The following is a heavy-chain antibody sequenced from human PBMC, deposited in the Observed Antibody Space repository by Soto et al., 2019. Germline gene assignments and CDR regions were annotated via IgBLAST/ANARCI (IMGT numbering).Heavy chain of an antibody. D-gene: IGHD4-17*01. CDR1: GFTFSSYG. Sequence: GGSLRLSCAASGFTFSSYGMHWVRQAPGKGLEWVAVISYDGSNKYYADSVKGRFTISRDNSKNTLYLQMNSLRAEDTAVYYCAKYNGDYINYYYGMDVWGQGTTVTVSS. V-gene: IGHV3-30*18. CDR2: ISYDGSNK. CDR3: AKYNGDYINYYYGMDV. J-gene: IGHJ6*02.